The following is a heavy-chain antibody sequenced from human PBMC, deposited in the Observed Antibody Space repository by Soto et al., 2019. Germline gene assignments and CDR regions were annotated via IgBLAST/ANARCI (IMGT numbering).Heavy chain of an antibody. J-gene: IGHJ4*02. Sequence: QVQLVQSGAEVKKPGASVKVSCKASGYTFTSYYMHWVRQAPGQGLEWMGIINPSGGSTSYAQKFQGRVTMTRDKSTSTFYMELSSLRSEDTAVYYCARGSILGGLGEWGQGTLVTVSS. V-gene: IGHV1-46*01. CDR1: GYTFTSYY. CDR3: ARGSILGGLGE. D-gene: IGHD3-16*01. CDR2: INPSGGST.